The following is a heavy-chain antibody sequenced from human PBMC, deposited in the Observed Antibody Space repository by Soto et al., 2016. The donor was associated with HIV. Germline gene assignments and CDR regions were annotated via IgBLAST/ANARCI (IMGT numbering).Heavy chain of an antibody. CDR1: GFTVSNNY. D-gene: IGHD3-22*01. J-gene: IGHJ6*02. V-gene: IGHV3-66*01. CDR2: IYSGGNT. CDR3: MRDENYYEAYGMDV. Sequence: EVQLVESGGGLVQPGGSLRLSCAASGFTVSNNYMSWVRQAPGKGLEWVSVIYSGGNTYYADSVKGSFIISRDNSKNTLYLQMNSLRAEDTAVYYCMRDENYYEAYGMDVWGQGTTVTVSS.